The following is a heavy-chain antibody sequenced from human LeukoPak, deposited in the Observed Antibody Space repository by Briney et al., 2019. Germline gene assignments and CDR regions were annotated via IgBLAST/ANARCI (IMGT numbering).Heavy chain of an antibody. CDR1: GFTFRSYA. CDR2: ISDDGSRQ. CDR3: AREQSGDGWSGFDY. V-gene: IGHV3-30*15. D-gene: IGHD6-19*01. J-gene: IGHJ4*02. Sequence: GGSLRLSCAASGFTFRSYAMHWVRQAPGKGLEWVAVISDDGSRQHYANFLEGRITISRDNSKNTVSLQMSSLRTEDTAVYFCAREQSGDGWSGFDYWGQGTLVTVSS.